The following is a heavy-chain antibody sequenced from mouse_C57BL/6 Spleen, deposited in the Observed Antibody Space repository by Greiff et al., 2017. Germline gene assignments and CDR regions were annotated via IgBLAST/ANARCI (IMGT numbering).Heavy chain of an antibody. CDR2: IYPGDGDT. Sequence: VQLQQSGPELVKPGASVKISCKASGYAFSSSWMNWVKQRPGKGLGWIGRIYPGDGDTNYNGKFKGKATLTADKSSSTAYMQLSSLTSEDSAVYFCARNRLYGSSYFFDYWGQGTTLTVSS. J-gene: IGHJ2*01. D-gene: IGHD1-1*01. CDR1: GYAFSSSW. V-gene: IGHV1-82*01. CDR3: ARNRLYGSSYFFDY.